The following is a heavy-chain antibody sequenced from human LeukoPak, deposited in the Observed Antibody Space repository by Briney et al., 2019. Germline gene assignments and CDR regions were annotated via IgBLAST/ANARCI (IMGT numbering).Heavy chain of an antibody. Sequence: SVKVSCKASGGTFSSYAISWVRQAPGQGLEWMGGIIPIFGTANYAQKFQGRVTITTDESTSTAHMELSSLRSEDTAVYYCARENVTQGDNYYMDVWGKGTTVTVSS. CDR3: ARENVTQGDNYYMDV. CDR2: IIPIFGTA. V-gene: IGHV1-69*05. CDR1: GGTFSSYA. J-gene: IGHJ6*03. D-gene: IGHD3-16*01.